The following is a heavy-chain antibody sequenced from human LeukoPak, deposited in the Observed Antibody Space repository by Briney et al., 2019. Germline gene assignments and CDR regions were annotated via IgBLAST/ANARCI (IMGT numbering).Heavy chain of an antibody. Sequence: PSETLSLTCAAYGGSFSGYYWSWIRQPPGKGLEWTGEINHSGSTNYNPSLKSRVTISVDTSKNQFSLKLSSVTAADTAVYYCARDGPEAFDIWGQGTMVTVSS. CDR3: ARDGPEAFDI. V-gene: IGHV4-34*01. J-gene: IGHJ3*02. CDR1: GGSFSGYY. CDR2: INHSGST.